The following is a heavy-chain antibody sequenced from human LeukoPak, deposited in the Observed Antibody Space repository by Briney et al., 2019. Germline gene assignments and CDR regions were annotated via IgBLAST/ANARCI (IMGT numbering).Heavy chain of an antibody. V-gene: IGHV1-2*02. Sequence: ASVKVCCKASGYTFTEYYIHWVRQAPGQGLEWMGWITPYSGGTDYAQKFQGRVTMTMDTSISTVYMELSRLRSDDTAVYYCAREFNTYYYGSGSHDAFDIWGQGTEVTVS. CDR3: AREFNTYYYGSGSHDAFDI. CDR2: ITPYSGGT. D-gene: IGHD3-10*01. J-gene: IGHJ3*02. CDR1: GYTFTEYY.